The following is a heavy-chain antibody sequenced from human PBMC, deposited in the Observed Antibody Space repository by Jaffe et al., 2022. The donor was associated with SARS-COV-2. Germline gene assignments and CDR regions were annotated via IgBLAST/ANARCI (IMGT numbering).Heavy chain of an antibody. J-gene: IGHJ6*02. CDR3: AKDRGSSGWFISYYYGMDV. CDR2: ISGSGGST. V-gene: IGHV3-23*01. D-gene: IGHD6-19*01. CDR1: GFTFSSYA. Sequence: EVQLLESGGGLVQPGGSLRLSCAASGFTFSSYAMSWVRQAPGKGLEWVSAISGSGGSTYYADSVKGRFTISRDNSKNTLYLQMNSLRAEDTAVYYCAKDRGSSGWFISYYYGMDVWGQGTTVTVSS.